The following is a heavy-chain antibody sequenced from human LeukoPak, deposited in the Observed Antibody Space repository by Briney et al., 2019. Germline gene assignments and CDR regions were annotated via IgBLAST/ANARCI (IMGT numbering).Heavy chain of an antibody. Sequence: SETLSLTCTVPGGSISSSSYYWGWIRQPPGKGLEWIGCIYYSGSTYYNPSLKSRVTISVDTSKNQFSLKLSSVTAADTAVYYCARRRSIAARPGADPWGQGTLVTVSS. CDR3: ARRRSIAARPGADP. CDR2: IYYSGST. V-gene: IGHV4-39*01. CDR1: GGSISSSSYY. J-gene: IGHJ5*02. D-gene: IGHD6-6*01.